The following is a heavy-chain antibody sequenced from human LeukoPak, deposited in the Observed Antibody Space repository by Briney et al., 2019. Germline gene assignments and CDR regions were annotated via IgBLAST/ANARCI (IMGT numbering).Heavy chain of an antibody. D-gene: IGHD3-9*01. J-gene: IGHJ4*02. CDR3: ARDFDDILTGYYYFDY. Sequence: GGSLRLSCAASGFTFSSYWLHWVRQAPGKGLVWVSRIKGDERSTNYADSVKGRFTISRDNAKNTVYLEMNSLRAEDTAVYYCARDFDDILTGYYYFDYWGQGTLVTVSS. CDR2: IKGDERST. V-gene: IGHV3-74*01. CDR1: GFTFSSYW.